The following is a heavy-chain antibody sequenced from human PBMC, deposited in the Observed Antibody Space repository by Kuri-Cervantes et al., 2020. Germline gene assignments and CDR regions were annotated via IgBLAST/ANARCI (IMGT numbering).Heavy chain of an antibody. D-gene: IGHD2-2*01. CDR2: INPSGGST. J-gene: IGHJ6*02. V-gene: IGHV1-46*01. Sequence: ASVKVSCKASGYTFTSYYMHWVRQAPGQGLEWMGIINPSGGSTSYAQKFQGRVTMTRDTSTSTVYMELSSLRSEDTAVYYCARDHRGSSTRRSGMDVWGQGTTVTVSS. CDR3: ARDHRGSSTRRSGMDV. CDR1: GYTFTSYY.